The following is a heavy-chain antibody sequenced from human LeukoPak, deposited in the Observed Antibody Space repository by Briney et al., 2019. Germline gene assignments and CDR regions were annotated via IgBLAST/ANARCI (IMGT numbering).Heavy chain of an antibody. J-gene: IGHJ4*02. CDR2: ISWNSGSI. CDR1: GFTFDDYA. Sequence: GGSLRLSCAASGFTFDDYAMHWVRQAPGKGLEWVSGISWNSGSIGYADSVKGRFTISRDNAKNSLYLQMNSLRAEDTALYYCAKGDPYYYDSSGYWKGDYWGQGTLVTVSS. CDR3: AKGDPYYYDSSGYWKGDY. V-gene: IGHV3-9*01. D-gene: IGHD3-22*01.